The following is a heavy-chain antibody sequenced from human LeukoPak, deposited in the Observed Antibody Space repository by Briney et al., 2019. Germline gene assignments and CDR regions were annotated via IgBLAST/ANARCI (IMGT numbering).Heavy chain of an antibody. CDR1: GFTFSSYW. CDR2: INTDGSST. Sequence: GGSLRLSCAASGFTFSSYWMHWVRQAPGKGLMWVSRINTDGSSTSYADSVKGRFTISRDNAKNTLYLQMNSLRAEDTAVYYCARIGYSSSSFDYWGQGTLVTVSS. D-gene: IGHD6-6*01. V-gene: IGHV3-74*01. CDR3: ARIGYSSSSFDY. J-gene: IGHJ4*02.